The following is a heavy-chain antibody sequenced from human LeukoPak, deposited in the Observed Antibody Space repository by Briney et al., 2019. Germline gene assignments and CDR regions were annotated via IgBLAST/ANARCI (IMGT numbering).Heavy chain of an antibody. CDR1: GFTLSSYT. V-gene: IGHV3-48*04. CDR3: AKASGWYDSSGYYYFDY. CDR2: IDLSGSTL. J-gene: IGHJ4*02. D-gene: IGHD3-22*01. Sequence: PGGSLRLSCAASGFTLSSYTMNWVRQAPGKGLEWVSYIDLSGSTLYYVDSVKGRFTISRDNAKNSLYLQMNSLRAEDTAVYYCAKASGWYDSSGYYYFDYWGQGTLVTVSS.